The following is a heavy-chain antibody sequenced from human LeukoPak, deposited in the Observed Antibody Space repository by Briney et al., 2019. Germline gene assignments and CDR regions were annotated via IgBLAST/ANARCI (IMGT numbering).Heavy chain of an antibody. Sequence: GGSLRLSCAASGFTFSSYEMNWVRQAPGKGLEWVSYISSSGSTIYYADSVKGRFTISRDNAKNSLYLQMNSLRAEDTAVYYCACSGWFRGGWYFDYWGQGTLVTVSS. J-gene: IGHJ4*02. CDR1: GFTFSSYE. D-gene: IGHD6-19*01. V-gene: IGHV3-48*03. CDR2: ISSSGSTI. CDR3: ACSGWFRGGWYFDY.